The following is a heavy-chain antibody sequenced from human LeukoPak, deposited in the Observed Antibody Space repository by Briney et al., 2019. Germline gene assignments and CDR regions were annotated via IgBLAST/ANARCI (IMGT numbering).Heavy chain of an antibody. V-gene: IGHV1-2*02. J-gene: IGHJ5*02. CDR3: ARDAVYSSGSNWFDP. D-gene: IGHD6-19*01. Sequence: ASVNVSCKASGYTFTDYYMHWVRQAPGQGLEWMGWINPNSGGTNYAQKFQGRVTMTRDTSISTAYMELSRLRSDDTAVYYCARDAVYSSGSNWFDPWGQGTLVTVSS. CDR2: INPNSGGT. CDR1: GYTFTDYY.